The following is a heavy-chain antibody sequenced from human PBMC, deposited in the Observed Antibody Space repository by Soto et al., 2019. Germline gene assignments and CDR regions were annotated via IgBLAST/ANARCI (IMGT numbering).Heavy chain of an antibody. CDR2: LRDIGSGGTT. D-gene: IGHD6-19*01. CDR3: AKDRGHNSGYPILDN. V-gene: IGHV3-23*01. Sequence: EVQLLESGGGLAQPGGSLRLSCAASGFTISINAMSWVRQAPGKGLEWVSMLRDIGSGGTTYYTDSVEGRFTISRDSSKNTLYLQMNSLRVEDTAVYYCAKDRGHNSGYPILDNWGQGTLVTVSS. J-gene: IGHJ4*02. CDR1: GFTISINA.